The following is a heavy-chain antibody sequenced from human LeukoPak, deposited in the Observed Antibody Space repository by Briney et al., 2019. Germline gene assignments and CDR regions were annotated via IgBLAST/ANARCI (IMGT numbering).Heavy chain of an antibody. CDR1: GASTSTSGSY. J-gene: IGHJ4*02. CDR3: ARGHRGATDY. V-gene: IGHV4-39*07. Sequence: PSETLSLTCTVSGASTSTSGSYWGWIRQPPGKGLEWIGSIYYSGSTYYNPSLKSRVTISVDTSKNQFSLKLSSVTAADTAVYYCARGHRGATDYWGQGTLVTVSS. D-gene: IGHD1-26*01. CDR2: IYYSGST.